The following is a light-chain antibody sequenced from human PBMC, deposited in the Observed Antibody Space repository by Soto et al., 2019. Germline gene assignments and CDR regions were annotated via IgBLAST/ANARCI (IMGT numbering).Light chain of an antibody. J-gene: IGKJ1*01. CDR2: ATS. V-gene: IGKV1-39*01. Sequence: DIQMTQSPSSLAASFGDIGTITGRASQTISSYLNWYRQRPGKAPKLLIYATSTLQSEVPSRLSGSGSGTDFTLTISSLQPEDFATYYCQHSYSTPRTFGQATTVDIK. CDR3: QHSYSTPRT. CDR1: QTISSY.